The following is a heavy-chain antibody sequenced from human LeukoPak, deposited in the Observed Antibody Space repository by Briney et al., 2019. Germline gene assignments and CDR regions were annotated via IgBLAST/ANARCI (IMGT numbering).Heavy chain of an antibody. D-gene: IGHD1-26*01. CDR1: GYTFTGYY. J-gene: IGHJ4*02. CDR3: TRETGSYHGNDY. CDR2: ISPNNGAT. V-gene: IGHV1-2*06. Sequence: ASVKVSCKASGYTFTGYYMHWVRQAPGQGLEWMGRISPNNGATNYAQKLQGRVTITGDTSISTAYMEPSSLRSDDTAVYYCTRETGSYHGNDYWGQGTLVTVSS.